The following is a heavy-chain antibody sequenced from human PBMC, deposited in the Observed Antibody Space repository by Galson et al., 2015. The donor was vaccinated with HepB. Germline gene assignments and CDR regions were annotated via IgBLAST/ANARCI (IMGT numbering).Heavy chain of an antibody. V-gene: IGHV3-9*01. Sequence: SLRLSCAASGFTFDDYAMHWVRQAPGKGLEWVSGISWNSGSIGYADSVKGRFTISRDNAKNSLYLQMNSLRAEDTALYYCAKDSHNGSGFDYWGQGTLVTVSS. CDR1: GFTFDDYA. CDR3: AKDSHNGSGFDY. CDR2: ISWNSGSI. J-gene: IGHJ4*02. D-gene: IGHD3-10*01.